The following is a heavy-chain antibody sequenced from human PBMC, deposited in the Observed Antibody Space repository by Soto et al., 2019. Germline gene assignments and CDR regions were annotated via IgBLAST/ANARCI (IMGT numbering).Heavy chain of an antibody. J-gene: IGHJ5*02. V-gene: IGHV1-18*01. D-gene: IGHD3-10*01. CDR3: VMVRGVIMHNRFDP. CDR2: ISAYNGNT. Sequence: QVQLVQSGAEVKKPGASVKVSCKASGYTFTSYGISWVRQAPGQGLEWMGWISAYNGNTNYAQKLQGRVTRTTDTPTSTAYMELRSLRSDDTAVYYCVMVRGVIMHNRFDPWGQGTLVSVSS. CDR1: GYTFTSYG.